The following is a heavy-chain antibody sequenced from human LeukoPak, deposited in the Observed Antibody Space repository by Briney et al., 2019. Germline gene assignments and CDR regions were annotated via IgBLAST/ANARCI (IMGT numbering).Heavy chain of an antibody. CDR2: ISYHGIDK. Sequence: GGTLRLSCAASGFTFSDYAMHWVRQAPGKGLEWVAVISYHGIDKYYSDSVRGRFTISRDNSQNMLYLQMTSLTDADTAVYFCAKVYVLMRGTPENWFDPWGQGTLVTVSS. D-gene: IGHD1-14*01. V-gene: IGHV3-30*18. CDR1: GFTFSDYA. J-gene: IGHJ5*02. CDR3: AKVYVLMRGTPENWFDP.